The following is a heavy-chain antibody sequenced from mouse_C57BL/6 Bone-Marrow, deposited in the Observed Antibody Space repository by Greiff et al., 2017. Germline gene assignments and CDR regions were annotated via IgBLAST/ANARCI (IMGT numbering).Heavy chain of an antibody. V-gene: IGHV14-4*01. CDR3: TTWNLLLRYLDY. J-gene: IGHJ2*01. CDR1: GFNIKDDY. Sequence: EVKLQESGAELVRPGASVQLSCTASGFNIKDDYMHWVKQRPEQGLEWIGWIDPENGDTEYASKFQGKATITADTSSNTAYLQLSSLTSEDTAVYYCTTWNLLLRYLDYWGQGTTLTVSS. D-gene: IGHD1-1*01. CDR2: IDPENGDT.